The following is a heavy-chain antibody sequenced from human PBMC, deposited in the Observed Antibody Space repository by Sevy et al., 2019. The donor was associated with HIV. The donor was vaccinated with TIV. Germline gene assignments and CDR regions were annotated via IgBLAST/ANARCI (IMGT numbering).Heavy chain of an antibody. D-gene: IGHD3-9*01. J-gene: IGHJ6*02. CDR3: VKGTGYYYYYGMDV. CDR2: ISGSGPYT. CDR1: QFTFSNSA. Sequence: GGSLRLSCAASQFTFSNSAMHWVRRAPGEGLEWLSAISGSGPYTYYADSVKGRFTISTDNSKTTLYLQMNSLRADDTAVYYCVKGTGYYYYYGMDVWGQGTTVTVSS. V-gene: IGHV3-23*01.